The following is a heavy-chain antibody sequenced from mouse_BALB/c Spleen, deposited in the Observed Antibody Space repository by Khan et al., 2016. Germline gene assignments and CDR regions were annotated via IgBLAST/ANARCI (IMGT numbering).Heavy chain of an antibody. D-gene: IGHD1-2*01. CDR1: GYSITSGYG. J-gene: IGHJ2*01. Sequence: EVQLQESGPGLVKPSQSLSLTCTVTGYSITSGYGWNWIRQFPGNKLEWMGYISYSGSTNYNPSLKSRISITRDTSKNQFFLQLNAVTTENTATYYCARTARIKYWGKGTTLTVSS. CDR2: ISYSGST. CDR3: ARTARIKY. V-gene: IGHV3-1*02.